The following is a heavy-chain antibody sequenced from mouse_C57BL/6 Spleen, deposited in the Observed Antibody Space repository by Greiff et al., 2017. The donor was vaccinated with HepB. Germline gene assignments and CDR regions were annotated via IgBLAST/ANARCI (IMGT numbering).Heavy chain of an antibody. V-gene: IGHV5-16*01. CDR2: INYDGSST. CDR1: GFTFSDYY. CDR3: AREGLSSFYYAMDY. D-gene: IGHD1-1*01. Sequence: EVKLMESEGGLVQPGSSMKLSCTASGFTFSDYYMAWVRQVPEKGLEWVANINYDGSSTYYLDSLKSRFIISRDNAKNILYLQMSSLKSEDTATYYCAREGLSSFYYAMDYWGQGTSVTVSS. J-gene: IGHJ4*01.